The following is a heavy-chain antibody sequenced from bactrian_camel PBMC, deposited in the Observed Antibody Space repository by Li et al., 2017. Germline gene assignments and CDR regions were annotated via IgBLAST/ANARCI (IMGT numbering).Heavy chain of an antibody. V-gene: IGHV3S1*01. CDR2: IYSAGGST. J-gene: IGHJ4*01. Sequence: SGGGSVQAGGSLKLSCAIIGHMSRSYCMSWICQAPGKDREGVAVIYSAGGSTRYAESVKGRFTISQDNAKNTVYLQMNSLKADDTAMYYCASGQGPWGCSTSAASTFRYWGQGTQVSVS. CDR3: ASGQGPWGCSTSAASTFRY. CDR1: GHMSRSYC. D-gene: IGHD5*01.